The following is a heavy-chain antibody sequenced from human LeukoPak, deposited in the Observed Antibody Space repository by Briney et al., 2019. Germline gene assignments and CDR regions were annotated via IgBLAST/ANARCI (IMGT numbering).Heavy chain of an antibody. J-gene: IGHJ6*03. V-gene: IGHV4-59*01. CDR2: IYYSGTT. CDR3: ARGYYMDV. CDR1: GGSISGYY. Sequence: SETLSLTCTVSGGSISGYYWSWIRQPPGKGLEWIGYIYYSGTTNYNPSLKSRVTISVDTSKNQFSLKLSSVTAADTAVYYCARGYYMDVWGKGTTVTVSS.